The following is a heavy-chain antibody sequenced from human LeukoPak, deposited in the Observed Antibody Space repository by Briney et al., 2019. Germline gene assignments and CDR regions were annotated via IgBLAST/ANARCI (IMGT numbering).Heavy chain of an antibody. J-gene: IGHJ4*02. Sequence: SETLSLTCAVSDYSISSDYFWGWIRQPPGKGLEWIGNIYHSGSTYYNPSLKSRVTISVDTSKNQFSLKLSSVTAADTALYYCARDRGGAIDYWGQGSLVTVSS. D-gene: IGHD1-26*01. CDR1: DYSISSDYF. V-gene: IGHV4-38-2*02. CDR3: ARDRGGAIDY. CDR2: IYHSGST.